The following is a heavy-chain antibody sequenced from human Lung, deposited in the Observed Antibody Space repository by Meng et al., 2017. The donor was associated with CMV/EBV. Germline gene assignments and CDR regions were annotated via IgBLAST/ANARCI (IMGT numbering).Heavy chain of an antibody. Sequence: QLQLQGAGPGLVRPSGTLSLTCSVSGGSSSSSTYYWAWIRQPPGKGLEWIGSLYDSGSTYYHPSLKSRVTISVDTSKTYFSLKLRSVTAADTAVYYCARDLEYWGQGTLVTVSS. CDR1: GGSSSSSTYY. CDR2: LYDSGST. V-gene: IGHV4-39*07. D-gene: IGHD1-1*01. J-gene: IGHJ4*02. CDR3: ARDLEY.